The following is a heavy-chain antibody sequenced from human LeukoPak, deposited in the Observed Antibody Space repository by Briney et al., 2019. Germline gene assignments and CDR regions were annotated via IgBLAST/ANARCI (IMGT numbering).Heavy chain of an antibody. V-gene: IGHV3-23*01. D-gene: IGHD3-22*01. CDR2: ISGSGGST. J-gene: IGHJ4*02. CDR1: GFTFSSYA. Sequence: PGGSLRLSCAASGFTFSSYAMSWVRQAPGKGLEWVSAISGSGGSTYYADSVKGRFTISRDNSKNTLYLQMNSLRAEDTAVYYCANPHYYDEAGYSPYWGQGTLVTVSS. CDR3: ANPHYYDEAGYSPY.